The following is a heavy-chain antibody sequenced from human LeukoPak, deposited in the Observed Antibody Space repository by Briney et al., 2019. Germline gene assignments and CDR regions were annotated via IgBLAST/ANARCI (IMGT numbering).Heavy chain of an antibody. Sequence: SETLSLTCTVSGGSISSCYWSWIRQPPGKGLEWIGYIYYSGSTNYNPSLKSRVTISVDTSKNQFSLKLSSVTAADTAVYYCARMARRGVIVFDYWGQGTLVTVSS. J-gene: IGHJ4*02. D-gene: IGHD3-16*02. CDR3: ARMARRGVIVFDY. CDR2: IYYSGST. CDR1: GGSISSCY. V-gene: IGHV4-59*01.